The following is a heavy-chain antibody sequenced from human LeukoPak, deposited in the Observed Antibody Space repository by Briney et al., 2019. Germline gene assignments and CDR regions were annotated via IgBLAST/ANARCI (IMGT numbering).Heavy chain of an antibody. CDR1: VGTLSSYT. CDR2: IIPILGIA. Sequence: GASVKVSCKASVGTLSSYTISWGRHAPGQGREWMGRIIPILGIANYAQKFQGRVTITADKSTSTPYMELSTLRSEDTAVYYCAREVRYDYDSSGYRGVYWGQGTLVTVSS. CDR3: AREVRYDYDSSGYRGVY. J-gene: IGHJ4*02. V-gene: IGHV1-69*04. D-gene: IGHD3-22*01.